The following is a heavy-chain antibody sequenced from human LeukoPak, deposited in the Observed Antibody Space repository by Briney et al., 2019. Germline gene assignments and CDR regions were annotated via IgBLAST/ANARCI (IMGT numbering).Heavy chain of an antibody. V-gene: IGHV4-59*01. CDR1: GGSISSYY. Sequence: SETLSLTCTVSGGSISSYYWNWIRQPPGKGLEWIGYIYYSGSTNYNPSLKSRVTISVDTSKNQFSLKLSSVTAADTAVYYCARDHGDSSGYGGWGQGTLVTVSS. CDR3: ARDHGDSSGYGG. J-gene: IGHJ4*02. CDR2: IYYSGST. D-gene: IGHD3-22*01.